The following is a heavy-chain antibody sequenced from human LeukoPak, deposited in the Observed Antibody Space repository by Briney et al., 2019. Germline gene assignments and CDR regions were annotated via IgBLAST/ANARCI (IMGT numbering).Heavy chain of an antibody. J-gene: IGHJ3*02. CDR2: MYYGGST. CDR3: VRASVESGGAFDI. D-gene: IGHD2-15*01. V-gene: IGHV4-59*01. Sequence: KPSETLSLTCTVSGGSISSYYWSWIRQPPGKGPEWIGNIGNMYYGGSTKYSPSLKSRVTISGDSSKNQFSLKLTSVTAADTAVYYCVRASVESGGAFDIWGQGTMVTVSS. CDR1: GGSISSYY.